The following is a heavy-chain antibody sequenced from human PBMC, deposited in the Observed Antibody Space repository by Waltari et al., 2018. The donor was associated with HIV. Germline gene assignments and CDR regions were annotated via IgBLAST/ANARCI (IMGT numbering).Heavy chain of an antibody. J-gene: IGHJ5*02. CDR2: LYYTGPT. V-gene: IGHV4-39*01. Sequence: QLQLQESGPGLGKPSETLSLTCNVSGGSITSSSDYWAWIRQPPGKELEWIGSLYYTGPTHCNPSLKSRVTISVDTSKNRFSLKLNSVTAADTAVYYCARLPDTPGVTWGRWFDRWGQGTLVTVSS. CDR1: GGSITSSSDY. CDR3: ARLPDTPGVTWGRWFDR. D-gene: IGHD3-3*01.